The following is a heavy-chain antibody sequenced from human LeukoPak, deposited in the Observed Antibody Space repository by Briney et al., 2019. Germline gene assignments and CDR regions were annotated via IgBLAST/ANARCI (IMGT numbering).Heavy chain of an antibody. CDR2: FNPNGVGK. D-gene: IGHD3-16*02. CDR3: ARAPYDYVWGSYPRDNSYYFDY. CDR1: GYTFTGYY. V-gene: IGHV1-2*02. Sequence: ASVKVSCKASGYTFTGYYMHWVRQAPGQGLEWLGWFNPNGVGKNYAQKFQGRVTMTRDTSISTAYMELSRLRSDDTAVYYCARAPYDYVWGSYPRDNSYYFDYWGQGTLVTVSS. J-gene: IGHJ4*02.